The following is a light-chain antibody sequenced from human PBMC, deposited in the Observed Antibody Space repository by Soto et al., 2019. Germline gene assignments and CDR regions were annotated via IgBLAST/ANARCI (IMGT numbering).Light chain of an antibody. J-gene: IGLJ2*01. V-gene: IGLV2-8*01. CDR1: SSDVGAYNY. Sequence: QSVLTQPPSASGSPGQSVTISCTGTSSDVGAYNYVSWYQQRPGKAPKLMIYEVTKRPSGVPDRFSGSKSANTASLTVSGLQAEDEADYYRSSYAKTRSVVFGGGTKLTVL. CDR2: EVT. CDR3: SSYAKTRSVV.